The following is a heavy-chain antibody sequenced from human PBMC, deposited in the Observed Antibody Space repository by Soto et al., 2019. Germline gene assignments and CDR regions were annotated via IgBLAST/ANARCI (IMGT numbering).Heavy chain of an antibody. Sequence: PGGSLRLSCAASGFTFSSYAMSWVRQAPGKGLEWVSAISGSGGSTYYADSVKGRFTISRDNSKNTLYLQMNSLRAEDTAVYYCAESTIFGVGSNFDYWGQGTLVTVSS. V-gene: IGHV3-23*01. CDR1: GFTFSSYA. D-gene: IGHD3-3*01. J-gene: IGHJ4*02. CDR3: AESTIFGVGSNFDY. CDR2: ISGSGGST.